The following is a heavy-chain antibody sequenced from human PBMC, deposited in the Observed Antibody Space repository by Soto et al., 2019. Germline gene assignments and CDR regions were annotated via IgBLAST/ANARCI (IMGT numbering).Heavy chain of an antibody. J-gene: IGHJ4*02. CDR1: GYTLTELS. D-gene: IGHD2-15*01. CDR3: ATGLPYCSGGSCYSKYYFDY. Sequence: ASVKVSCKVSGYTLTELSMHWVRQAPGKGLEWMGGFDPEDGETIYAQKFQGRVTMTEDTSTDTAYMELSSLRSEDTAVYYCATGLPYCSGGSCYSKYYFDYWGQGTLVTVSS. V-gene: IGHV1-24*01. CDR2: FDPEDGET.